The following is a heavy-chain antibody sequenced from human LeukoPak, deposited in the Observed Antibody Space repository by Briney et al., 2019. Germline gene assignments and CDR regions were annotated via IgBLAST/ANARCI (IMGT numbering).Heavy chain of an antibody. CDR1: GYTFTDYY. J-gene: IGHJ4*02. D-gene: IGHD1-20*01. Sequence: ASVKASCKASGYTFTDYYMHWVRQAPGQGLEWMGWINPNSGGTKYAQKFQGRVTMTRDTSINTAYMELSRLTYDDTAVYYCAGLPRDNWNEPLDYWGQGTLVTVSS. V-gene: IGHV1-2*02. CDR2: INPNSGGT. CDR3: AGLPRDNWNEPLDY.